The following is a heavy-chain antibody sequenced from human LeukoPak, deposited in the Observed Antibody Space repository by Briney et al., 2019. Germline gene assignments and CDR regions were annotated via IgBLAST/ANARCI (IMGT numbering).Heavy chain of an antibody. J-gene: IGHJ4*02. D-gene: IGHD4-17*01. V-gene: IGHV4-34*01. CDR2: INHSGST. Sequence: PSETLSLTCAVYGGSFSGYYWSWIRQPPGKGLEWIGEINHSGSTNYNPSLKSRVTISVDTSKNQFSLKLSSVTAADTAVYYCARGPGYGDPPIDYWGQGTLVTVSS. CDR3: ARGPGYGDPPIDY. CDR1: GGSFSGYY.